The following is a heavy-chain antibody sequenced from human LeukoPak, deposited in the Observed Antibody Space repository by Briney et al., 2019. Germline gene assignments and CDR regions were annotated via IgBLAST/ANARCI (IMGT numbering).Heavy chain of an antibody. D-gene: IGHD5-12*01. CDR2: INPNSGGT. CDR3: ARDHPGYSGYDHDY. J-gene: IGHJ4*02. V-gene: IGHV1-2*02. CDR1: GYTFTGYY. Sequence: ASVKVSCKASGYTFTGYYMHWVRQAPGQGLEWMGWINPNSGGTNYAQKFQGRVTMTRDTSISTAYMELSGLRSDDTAVYYCARDHPGYSGYDHDYWGQGTLVTVSS.